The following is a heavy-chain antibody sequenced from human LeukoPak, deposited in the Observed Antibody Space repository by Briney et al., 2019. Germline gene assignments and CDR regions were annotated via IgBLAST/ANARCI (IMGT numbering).Heavy chain of an antibody. V-gene: IGHV4-34*01. CDR3: ASYRYSGSSDPTTPFDN. Sequence: SETLSLTCAVYGGSFSGYYWSWIRQPPGKGLEWIGEINHSGSTNYNPSLKSRVTISVDTSKNQFSLKLSSVTAADTAVYYCASYRYSGSSDPTTPFDNWGQGTLVTVSS. D-gene: IGHD1-26*01. CDR2: INHSGST. J-gene: IGHJ4*02. CDR1: GGSFSGYY.